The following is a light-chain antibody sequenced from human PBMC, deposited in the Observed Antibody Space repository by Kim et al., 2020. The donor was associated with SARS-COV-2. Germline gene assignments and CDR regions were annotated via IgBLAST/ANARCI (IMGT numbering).Light chain of an antibody. CDR2: GAS. CDR1: QSVSSSY. CDR3: QQYGSSPGT. Sequence: WSPGERVTLSCRASQSVSSSYLAWYQKKPGQAPRLLIYGASSRATGIPDRFSGSGSGTDFTLTISRLEPEDFAVYYCQQYGSSPGTFGQGTKLEI. V-gene: IGKV3-20*01. J-gene: IGKJ2*01.